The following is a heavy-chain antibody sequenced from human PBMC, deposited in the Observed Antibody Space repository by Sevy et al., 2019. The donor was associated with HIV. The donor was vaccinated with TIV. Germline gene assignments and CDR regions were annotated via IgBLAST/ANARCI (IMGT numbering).Heavy chain of an antibody. Sequence: GGSLRLSCAASGFTFSDYYMSWIRQAPGKGLEWVSYISSSGSTIYYADSVKGRFTISRDNAKNSQYLQMNSLRAEDTAVYYCARKNYDFWSGSYDAFDIWGQGTMVTVSS. D-gene: IGHD3-3*01. CDR2: ISSSGSTI. J-gene: IGHJ3*02. CDR1: GFTFSDYY. V-gene: IGHV3-11*01. CDR3: ARKNYDFWSGSYDAFDI.